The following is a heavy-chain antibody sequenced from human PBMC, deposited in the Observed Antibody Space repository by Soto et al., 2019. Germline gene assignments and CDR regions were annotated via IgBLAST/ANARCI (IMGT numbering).Heavy chain of an antibody. J-gene: IGHJ6*02. CDR2: IYYSGST. D-gene: IGHD2-15*01. CDR3: AREGYCSGGSCYAGMDV. V-gene: IGHV4-59*01. CDR1: GGSISSYY. Sequence: QVQLQESGPGLVKPSETLSLTCTVSGGSISSYYWSWIRQPPGKGLEWLGYIYYSGSTNYNPSLRSRVTISVDTSKDQFSLKLSSVTAADTAVYYCAREGYCSGGSCYAGMDVWGQGTTVTVSS.